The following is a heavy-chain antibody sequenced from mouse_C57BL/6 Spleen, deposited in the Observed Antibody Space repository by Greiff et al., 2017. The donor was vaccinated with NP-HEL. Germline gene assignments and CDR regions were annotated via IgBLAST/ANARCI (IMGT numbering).Heavy chain of an antibody. D-gene: IGHD2-1*01. Sequence: VQLQQSGAELVKPGASVKLSCKASGYTFTEYTIHWVKQRSGQGLEWIGWFYPGSGSIKYNEKFKDKATLTADKSSSTVDMELSRLTAEDSAVYFCARHEEEARGKLLAMDYWGQRTSVTVSS. J-gene: IGHJ4*01. V-gene: IGHV1-62-2*01. CDR1: GYTFTEYT. CDR3: ARHEEEARGKLLAMDY. CDR2: FYPGSGSI.